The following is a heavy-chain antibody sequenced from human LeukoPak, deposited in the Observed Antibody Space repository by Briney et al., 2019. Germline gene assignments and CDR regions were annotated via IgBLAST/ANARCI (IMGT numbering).Heavy chain of an antibody. CDR3: ARALVLGDYNWFDP. J-gene: IGHJ5*02. CDR2: INSDGSST. D-gene: IGHD2-21*01. CDR1: GFTFSSYW. Sequence: PGRSLRLSCAASGFTFSSYWMHWVRHAPGKGLVWVSRINSDGSSTSYADSVKGRSTISRDNAKNTLYLQMNSLRAEDTAVYYCARALVLGDYNWFDPWGQGTLVTVSS. V-gene: IGHV3-74*01.